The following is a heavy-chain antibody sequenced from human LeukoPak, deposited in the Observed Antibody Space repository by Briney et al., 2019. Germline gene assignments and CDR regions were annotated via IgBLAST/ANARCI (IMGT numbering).Heavy chain of an antibody. J-gene: IGHJ4*02. CDR3: ATGAVALDY. V-gene: IGHV1-3*03. Sequence: GASVKVSCKASGYTFTSYAMHWVRQAPGPRLEWMGWINVGNGNTKYSQEFQDRVTITRDTSAITVYMELSSLRSEDTAVYYCATGAVALDYWGQGTLVTVSS. CDR1: GYTFTSYA. CDR2: INVGNGNT. D-gene: IGHD6-19*01.